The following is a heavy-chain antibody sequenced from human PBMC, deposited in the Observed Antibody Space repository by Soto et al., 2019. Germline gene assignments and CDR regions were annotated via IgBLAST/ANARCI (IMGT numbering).Heavy chain of an antibody. Sequence: RLSCVGSGFTFINAWMSWVRQAPGKGLEWVGRIKSIYNGGTIEYAAPVKGRFIITRDDSRATVFLQMNSLKTEDTAVYYCATGQYFDFWGQGTQVTVSS. CDR1: GFTFINAW. CDR2: IKSIYNGGTI. CDR3: ATGQYFDF. V-gene: IGHV3-15*01. J-gene: IGHJ4*02.